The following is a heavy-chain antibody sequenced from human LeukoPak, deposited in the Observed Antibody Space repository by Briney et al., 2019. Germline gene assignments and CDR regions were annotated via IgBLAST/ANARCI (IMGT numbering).Heavy chain of an antibody. V-gene: IGHV4-34*01. CDR3: ARGGDGYSYHNWYFDI. CDR1: GGSFSGYY. J-gene: IGHJ2*01. CDR2: INHSGST. D-gene: IGHD5-24*01. Sequence: SETLSLTCAVYGGSFSGYYWSWIRQPPGKGLEWIGEINHSGSTNYSPSLKSRGTISVDTSKKQFSMNLSSVTAADTAVYYCARGGDGYSYHNWYFDIWGGGTLVTVSS.